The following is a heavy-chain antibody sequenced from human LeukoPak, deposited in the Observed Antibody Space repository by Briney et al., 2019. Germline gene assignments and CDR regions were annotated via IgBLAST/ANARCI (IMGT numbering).Heavy chain of an antibody. CDR2: MSKDGATI. D-gene: IGHD2-2*01. CDR3: AKVGLPDALINWIDS. V-gene: IGHV3-30*18. CDR1: GFTFSRHG. Sequence: GGSLRLSCAASGFTFSRHGMHWARHAPGKGLKWVAGMSKDGATIRYEGSVEGRFTISRDNSKNTVYLQVNSLRAEDTAVYYCAKVGLPDALINWIDSWGQGTLVTVSS. J-gene: IGHJ5*01.